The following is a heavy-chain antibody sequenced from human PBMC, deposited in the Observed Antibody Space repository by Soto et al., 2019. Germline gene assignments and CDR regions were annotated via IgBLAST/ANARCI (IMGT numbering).Heavy chain of an antibody. D-gene: IGHD2-15*01. Sequence: LSRTCAVSGFSVSRGNYWRCIRQYPGKGLEWIGIVYHGGNTHYNPSLSSRASISIDLSRNQFSLKLTSVTAADTAAYYCARARWYDAFDVWGQGTVVTVSS. J-gene: IGHJ3*01. CDR1: GFSVSRGNY. CDR2: VYHGGNT. V-gene: IGHV4-38-2*01. CDR3: ARARWYDAFDV.